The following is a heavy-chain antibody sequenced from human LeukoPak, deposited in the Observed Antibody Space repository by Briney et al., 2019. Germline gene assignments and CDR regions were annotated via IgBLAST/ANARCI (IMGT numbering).Heavy chain of an antibody. D-gene: IGHD2-21*01. CDR3: ARTGGKPRSIGRNNWFDP. Sequence: GASVKVSCKASGYTFTSYGISWVRQAPGQGLEWMGWINPNSGGTNYAQKFQGRVTMTRDTSISTAYMELSRLRSDDTAVYYCARTGGKPRSIGRNNWFDPWGQGTLVTVSS. CDR2: INPNSGGT. V-gene: IGHV1-2*02. J-gene: IGHJ5*02. CDR1: GYTFTSYG.